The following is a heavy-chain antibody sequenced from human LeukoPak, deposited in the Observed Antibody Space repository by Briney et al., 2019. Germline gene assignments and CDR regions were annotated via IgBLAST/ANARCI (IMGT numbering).Heavy chain of an antibody. V-gene: IGHV3-30*02. J-gene: IGHJ3*02. D-gene: IGHD6-6*01. Sequence: PGGSLRLSCAASGFTFSTYGMHWVRQDLGTGLEGVAFIRYDAYNKFYADSVKGRFTISRDNSKNTLYLQMNSLRAEDTAVYYCANLARSTNRALDIWGQGTMVTVSS. CDR3: ANLARSTNRALDI. CDR1: GFTFSTYG. CDR2: IRYDAYNK.